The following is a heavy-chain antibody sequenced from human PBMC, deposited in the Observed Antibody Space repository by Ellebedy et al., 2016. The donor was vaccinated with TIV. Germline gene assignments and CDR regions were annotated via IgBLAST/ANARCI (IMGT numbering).Heavy chain of an antibody. Sequence: GGSLRLXXAASGFTFSSYTMNWVRQAPGKGLELVSYISSSSGTISYADSVKGRFTVSRDNVKNSLYLQMDSVRAEDTAVYYCARAATAGKRAFEIWGQGTMVTVSS. CDR2: ISSSSGTI. D-gene: IGHD6-25*01. CDR3: ARAATAGKRAFEI. V-gene: IGHV3-48*04. J-gene: IGHJ3*02. CDR1: GFTFSSYT.